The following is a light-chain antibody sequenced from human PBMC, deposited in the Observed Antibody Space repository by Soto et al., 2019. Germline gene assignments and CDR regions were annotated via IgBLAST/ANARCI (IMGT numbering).Light chain of an antibody. J-gene: IGKJ4*01. CDR3: QQYNVWPLT. CDR2: VAS. CDR1: QSVSSN. V-gene: IGKV3-15*01. Sequence: EIAMTQSPATLSVSPGERATLSCRASQSVSSNLAWYQQKPGQTPKLLIYVASTRATGIPARFSGSGSGTEFTLTISSLQSEDFAVYYCQQYNVWPLTFGGGTKVECK.